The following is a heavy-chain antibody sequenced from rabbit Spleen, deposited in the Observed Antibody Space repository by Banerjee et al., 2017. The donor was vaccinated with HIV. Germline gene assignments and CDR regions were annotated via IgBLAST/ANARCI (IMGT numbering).Heavy chain of an antibody. CDR1: RFDFNSGG. J-gene: IGHJ4*01. Sequence: QEHLVESGGGLVQPGGSLKLSCKASRFDFNSGGVSWVRQAPGKGLEWIACIDIGSSGFTYFASWAKGRFTISKTSSTTVTLQMTSLTAADTATYFCARDYYSYSYAGYAYPLYFNLWGQGTLVTVS. D-gene: IGHD6-1*01. V-gene: IGHV1S45*01. CDR2: IDIGSSGFT. CDR3: ARDYYSYSYAGYAYPLYFNL.